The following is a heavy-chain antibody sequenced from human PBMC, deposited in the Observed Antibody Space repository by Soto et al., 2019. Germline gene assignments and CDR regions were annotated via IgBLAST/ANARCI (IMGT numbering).Heavy chain of an antibody. Sequence: QVQLVQSGAEVKKPGASVKVSCKASGYTFTSYGISWVRQAPGQGLEWMGWISAYNGNTNYAQKLQGRVTMTTDTXXXXXXXXXXXXXXXXXXVXYCARVRAIFGVVISWADYWGQGTLVTVSS. J-gene: IGHJ4*02. CDR3: ARVRAIFGVVISWADY. V-gene: IGHV1-18*01. D-gene: IGHD3-3*01. CDR1: GYTFTSYG. CDR2: ISAYNGNT.